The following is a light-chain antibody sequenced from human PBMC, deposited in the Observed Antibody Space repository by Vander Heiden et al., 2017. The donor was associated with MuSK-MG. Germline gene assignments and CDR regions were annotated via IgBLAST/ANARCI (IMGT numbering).Light chain of an antibody. CDR3: QRDNNYSGT. CDR1: QSIGSW. CDR2: DAS. J-gene: IGKJ1*01. V-gene: IGKV1-5*01. Sequence: DIQMTQSPSTLSTSVGDRVTITCRASQSIGSWLAWYQQKPGKAPKLLIYDASNLESGVPSRFSGSGSGTEFTLTISGLHPDDFATYYCQRDNNYSGTFGQGTKVEIK.